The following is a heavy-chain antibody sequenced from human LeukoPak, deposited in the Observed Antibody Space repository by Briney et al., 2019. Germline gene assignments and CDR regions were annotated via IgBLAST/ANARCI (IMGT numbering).Heavy chain of an antibody. CDR1: GFIFSYYG. Sequence: GGSLRLSCEVSGFIFSYYGMNWVRQAPGKGLEWVSAISDSGDAPYYADSVKGRFTISRDNSKGTLYLQMNNLRAEDTALYYCAKERGHSKPFDYWGQGTLVTVSS. J-gene: IGHJ4*02. V-gene: IGHV3-23*01. CDR2: ISDSGDAP. D-gene: IGHD4-23*01. CDR3: AKERGHSKPFDY.